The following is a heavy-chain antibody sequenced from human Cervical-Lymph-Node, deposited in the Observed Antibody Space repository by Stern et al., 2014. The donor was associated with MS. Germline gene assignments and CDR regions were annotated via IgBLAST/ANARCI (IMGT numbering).Heavy chain of an antibody. V-gene: IGHV1-46*01. CDR2: INPSGDST. CDR3: ARLRGYNVLTGYLDY. Sequence: VQLLQSAAEVKKPGASVKISCKASGYTFTNYYMHWVRQAPGQGLEWMGIINPSGDSTSYAQKFEGRVTMTRDTSTSTVNMELSSLTSGDTAVYYCARLRGYNVLTGYLDYWGQGTLVTVSS. D-gene: IGHD3-9*01. CDR1: GYTFTNYY. J-gene: IGHJ4*02.